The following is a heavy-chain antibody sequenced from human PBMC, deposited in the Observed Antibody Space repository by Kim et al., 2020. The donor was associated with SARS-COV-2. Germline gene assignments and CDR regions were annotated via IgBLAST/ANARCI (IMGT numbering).Heavy chain of an antibody. V-gene: IGHV3-33*01. CDR3: ARDGDGAALDY. J-gene: IGHJ4*02. CDR2: K. D-gene: IGHD6-13*01. Sequence: KYDADSVKGRFTISRDNSKNTLYLQMNSLRAEDTAVYYCARDGDGAALDYWGQGTLVTVSS.